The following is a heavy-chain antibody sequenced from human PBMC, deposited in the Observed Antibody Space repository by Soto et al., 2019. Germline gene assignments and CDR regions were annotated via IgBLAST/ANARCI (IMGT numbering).Heavy chain of an antibody. CDR2: IDPSDSYT. V-gene: IGHV5-10-1*01. J-gene: IGHJ5*02. CDR1: GGTFSSYA. D-gene: IGHD2-21*01. Sequence: KVSCKASGGTFSSYAISWVRQMPGKGLEWMGRIDPSDSYTNYSPSFQGHVTISADKSISTAYLQWSSLKASDTAMYYCARRGGESGGDDPWGQGTLVTVSS. CDR3: ARRGGESGGDDP.